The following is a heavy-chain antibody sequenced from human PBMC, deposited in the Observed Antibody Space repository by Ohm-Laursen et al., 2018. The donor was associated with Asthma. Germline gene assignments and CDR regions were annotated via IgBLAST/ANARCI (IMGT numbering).Heavy chain of an antibody. J-gene: IGHJ4*02. D-gene: IGHD2-15*01. Sequence: SLRLSCTASGFTFSNYAMSWVRQAPGKGLEWVSGISGSGDSTYYADSVKGRFTFSRDNSKNTLYLQMNSLRAEDTAVYYCAKECSGGICYSDYWGQGTLVTVSS. CDR3: AKECSGGICYSDY. CDR2: ISGSGDST. V-gene: IGHV3-23*01. CDR1: GFTFSNYA.